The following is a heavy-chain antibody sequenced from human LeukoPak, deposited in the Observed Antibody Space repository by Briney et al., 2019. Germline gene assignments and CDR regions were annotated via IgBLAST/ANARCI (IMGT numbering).Heavy chain of an antibody. D-gene: IGHD5-12*01. CDR1: GYTFTGYY. CDR2: INTNSCGR. Sequence: ASVKVSCKASGYTFTGYYIHWVRKAPGQGLERMGWINTNSCGRNYAQKFQSRVTMTRDTSISTAFMELRRLRSDDTAVYYCARLGVRGYSGYDWNYPFDYWGQGTLVTVSS. J-gene: IGHJ4*02. CDR3: ARLGVRGYSGYDWNYPFDY. V-gene: IGHV1-2*02.